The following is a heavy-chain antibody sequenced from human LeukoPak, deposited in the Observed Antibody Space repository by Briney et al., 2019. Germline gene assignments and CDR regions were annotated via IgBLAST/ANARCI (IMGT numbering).Heavy chain of an antibody. CDR2: MNPNSGNT. Sequence: GASVKVSCKASGYTFTSYDINWVRQATGQGLEWMGWMNPNSGNTGYAQKFQGRVTITRNTSISTAYMELSSLRSEDTAVYYCARGRLPRVLRFLDTNWFDPWGQGTLVTVSS. V-gene: IGHV1-8*03. J-gene: IGHJ5*02. D-gene: IGHD3-3*01. CDR3: ARGRLPRVLRFLDTNWFDP. CDR1: GYTFTSYD.